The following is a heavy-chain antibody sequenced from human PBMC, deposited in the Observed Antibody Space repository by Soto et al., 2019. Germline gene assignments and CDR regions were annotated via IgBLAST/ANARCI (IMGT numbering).Heavy chain of an antibody. V-gene: IGHV3-7*04. CDR3: ARGRINFWSGYYKRPGQQLADDAFDI. CDR2: IKQDGSEK. Sequence: GGSLRLSCAASGFTFSSYWMSWVRQAPGKGLEWVANIKQDGSEKYYVDSVKGRFTISRDNAKNSLYLQMNSLRAEATAGYYCARGRINFWSGYYKRPGQQLADDAFDIWGQGTMVTVSS. J-gene: IGHJ3*02. D-gene: IGHD3-3*01. CDR1: GFTFSSYW.